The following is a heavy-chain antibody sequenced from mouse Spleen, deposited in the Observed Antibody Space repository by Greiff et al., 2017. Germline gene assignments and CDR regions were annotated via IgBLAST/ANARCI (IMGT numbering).Heavy chain of an antibody. CDR3: ARGLYYRYDVGYYAMDY. CDR1: GYTFTSYW. CDR2: IHPNSGST. V-gene: IGHV1-64*01. J-gene: IGHJ4*01. Sequence: VQLQQPGAELVKPGASVKLSCKASGYTFTSYWMHWVKQRPGQGLEWIGMIHPNSGSTNYNEKFKSKATLTVDKSSSTAYMQLSSLTSEDSAVYYCARGLYYRYDVGYYAMDYWGQGTSVTVSS. D-gene: IGHD2-14*01.